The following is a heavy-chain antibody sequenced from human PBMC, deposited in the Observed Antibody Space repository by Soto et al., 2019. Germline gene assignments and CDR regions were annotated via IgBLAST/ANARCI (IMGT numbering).Heavy chain of an antibody. J-gene: IGHJ4*02. CDR3: ARGRWLQSAPFDY. CDR2: INHSGST. V-gene: IGHV4-34*01. CDR1: VGSCSGYY. Sequence: SETLSLTGAVYVGSCSGYYWSWIRQPPGKGLEWIGEINHSGSTNYNPSLKSRVTISVDTSKNQFSLKLSSVTAADTAVYYCARGRWLQSAPFDYWGQGTLVTVSS. D-gene: IGHD5-12*01.